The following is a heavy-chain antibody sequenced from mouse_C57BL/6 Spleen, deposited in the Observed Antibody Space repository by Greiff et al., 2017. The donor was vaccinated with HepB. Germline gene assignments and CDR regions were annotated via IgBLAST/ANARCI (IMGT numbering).Heavy chain of an antibody. CDR2: ISSGGSYT. CDR1: GFTFSSYG. J-gene: IGHJ1*03. CDR3: ARHGGRYWYFDV. Sequence: EVQLVESGGDLVKPGGSLKLSCAASGFTFSSYGMSWVRQTPDKRLEWVATISSGGSYTYYPDSVKGRFTISRDNAKNTLYLQMSSLKSEDTAMYYCARHGGRYWYFDVWGTGTTVTVSS. V-gene: IGHV5-6*01.